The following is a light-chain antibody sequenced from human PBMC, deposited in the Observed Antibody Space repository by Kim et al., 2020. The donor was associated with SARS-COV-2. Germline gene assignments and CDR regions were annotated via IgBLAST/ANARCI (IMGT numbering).Light chain of an antibody. CDR1: QSLLHSNGYNY. CDR3: MQAHPT. J-gene: IGKJ5*01. V-gene: IGKV2-28*01. CDR2: LGS. Sequence: PGEPASISCRSSQSLLHSNGYNYLDWYLQKPGQSPQLLIYLGSNRASGVPDRFSGSGSGTDFTLKISRVEAEDVGVYYCMQAHPTFGQGTRLEIK.